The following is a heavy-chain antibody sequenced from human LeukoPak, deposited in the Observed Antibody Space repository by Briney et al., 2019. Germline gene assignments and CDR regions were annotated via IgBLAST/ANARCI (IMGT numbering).Heavy chain of an antibody. J-gene: IGHJ4*02. D-gene: IGHD3-16*02. CDR1: GFTFSSYA. CDR2: ISGSGGST. Sequence: GGSLRLSCAASGFTFSSYAMSWVRQAPGKGLEWVSAISGSGGSTYHADSVKGRFTISRDNSKSTLYLQMNSLRAEDTAVYYCARVWELSYDYWGQGTLVTVSS. CDR3: ARVWELSYDY. V-gene: IGHV3-23*01.